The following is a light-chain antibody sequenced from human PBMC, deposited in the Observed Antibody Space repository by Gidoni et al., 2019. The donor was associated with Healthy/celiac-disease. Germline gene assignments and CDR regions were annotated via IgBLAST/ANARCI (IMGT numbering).Light chain of an antibody. V-gene: IGLV2-14*03. J-gene: IGLJ3*02. CDR2: DVS. Sequence: QSALPQPASLSVSPGQSITISCTATSSDVGGYNYVYWYQQHPGKAPKLMIYDVSKRPSGGSNRFAGSKSGNTDSLTISGLQAEDEADYYGSSYTSRSTLVFGGGTKLTVL. CDR3: SSYTSRSTLV. CDR1: SSDVGGYNY.